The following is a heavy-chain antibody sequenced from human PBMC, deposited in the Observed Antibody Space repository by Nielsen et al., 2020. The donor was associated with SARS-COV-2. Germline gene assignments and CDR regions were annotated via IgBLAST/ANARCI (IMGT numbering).Heavy chain of an antibody. J-gene: IGHJ4*02. CDR3: ARDSNYDFWSGYPYFDY. CDR2: IKQDGSEK. CDR1: GFTFSSYW. V-gene: IGHV3-7*03. D-gene: IGHD3-3*01. Sequence: GESLKISCAASGFTFSSYWMSWVRQAPGKGLEWVANIKQDGSEKYYVDSVKGRFTISRDNAKNSLYPQMNSLRAEDTAVYYCARDSNYDFWSGYPYFDYWGQGTLVTVSS.